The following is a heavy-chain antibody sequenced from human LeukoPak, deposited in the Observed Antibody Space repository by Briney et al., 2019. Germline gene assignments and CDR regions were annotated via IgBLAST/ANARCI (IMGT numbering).Heavy chain of an antibody. CDR1: GYTFTSYY. CDR3: ARDQYSYGDAFDI. D-gene: IGHD5-18*01. Sequence: ASVKVSCKASGYTFTSYYIHWVRQAPGQGLEWMGIINPSGGSTSYAQKFQGRVTMTRDKSTSTVYMELSSLRSEDTALYYCARDQYSYGDAFDIWGQGTMVTVSS. V-gene: IGHV1-46*01. J-gene: IGHJ3*02. CDR2: INPSGGST.